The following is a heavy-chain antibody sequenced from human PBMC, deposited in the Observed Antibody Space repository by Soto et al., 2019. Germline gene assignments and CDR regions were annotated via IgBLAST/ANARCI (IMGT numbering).Heavy chain of an antibody. D-gene: IGHD6-13*01. CDR2: ISYDGSNK. CDR3: AKVVRPAAGPILYYYYGMDV. Sequence: PGGSLRLSCAASGFTFSSYGMHWVRQAPGKGLEWVAVISYDGSNKYYADSVKGRFTISRDNSKNTLYLQMNSLRAEDTAVYYCAKVVRPAAGPILYYYYGMDVWGQGTTVTVSS. CDR1: GFTFSSYG. V-gene: IGHV3-30*18. J-gene: IGHJ6*02.